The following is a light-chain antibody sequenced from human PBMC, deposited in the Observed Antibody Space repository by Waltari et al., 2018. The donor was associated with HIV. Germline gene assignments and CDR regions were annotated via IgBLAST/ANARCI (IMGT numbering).Light chain of an antibody. CDR2: RTS. CDR3: QQYGASPSYT. CDR1: QSVTISN. V-gene: IGKV3-20*01. J-gene: IGKJ2*01. Sequence: EIVLTQCPGTVSLSPGERALVSCNASQSVTISNLAWYQHRLGQAPRLLIFRTSTRASCIPDRFRGSGSGAHFTLTICRLEPDYLSVYYCQQYGASPSYTFGRGTKFEIK.